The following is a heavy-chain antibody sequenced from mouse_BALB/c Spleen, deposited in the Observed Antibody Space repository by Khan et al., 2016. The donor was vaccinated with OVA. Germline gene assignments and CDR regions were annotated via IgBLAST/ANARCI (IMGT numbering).Heavy chain of an antibody. V-gene: IGHV1-7*01. Sequence: VQLQQSGAELAKPGASVKMSCKASDYTFTTYWTHWVKQRPGQGLEWIGYINPSTGHTEYNQKFKDKATLTADKSSSTAYMQLSRLTSEDTAVYCCAIHGSSSAWFAYWGQGTLVTVSA. CDR3: AIHGSSSAWFAY. J-gene: IGHJ3*01. CDR1: DYTFTTYW. D-gene: IGHD1-1*01. CDR2: INPSTGHT.